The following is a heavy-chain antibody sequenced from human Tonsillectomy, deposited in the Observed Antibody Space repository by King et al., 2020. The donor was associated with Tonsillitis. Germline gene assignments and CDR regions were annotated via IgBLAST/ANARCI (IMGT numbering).Heavy chain of an antibody. D-gene: IGHD3-16*01. Sequence: VQLVESGGGVVRPGGSLRLSCVASGFTFDDYGMSWVRQAPGKGLEWVSTINWNGGSTGYADSVKGRFTISRDNAKNSLYLQMNSLRAEDMALYYCARVLVWGTSRDAFDIWGQGTMVTVSS. CDR3: ARVLVWGTSRDAFDI. CDR2: INWNGGST. V-gene: IGHV3-20*04. CDR1: GFTFDDYG. J-gene: IGHJ3*02.